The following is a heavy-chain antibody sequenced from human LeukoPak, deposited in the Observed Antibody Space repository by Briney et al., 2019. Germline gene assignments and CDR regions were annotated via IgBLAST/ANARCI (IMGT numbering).Heavy chain of an antibody. D-gene: IGHD5-24*01. J-gene: IGHJ5*01. Sequence: PGGSLRLSCAASGFSFRDYEMNWVRQAPGKGLEWVSYISITSNTIHYADSVKGRFTISRDNTKNSLHLQMTRLRADDTAVYYCATGALDAYDSWGQGTPVTVSS. V-gene: IGHV3-48*03. CDR2: ISITSNTI. CDR3: ATGALDAYDS. CDR1: GFSFRDYE.